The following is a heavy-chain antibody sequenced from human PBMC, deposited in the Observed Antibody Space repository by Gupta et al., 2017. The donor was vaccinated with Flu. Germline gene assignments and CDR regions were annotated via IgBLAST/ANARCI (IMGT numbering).Heavy chain of an antibody. CDR1: GGSFSGYY. V-gene: IGHV4-34*01. J-gene: IGHJ5*02. CDR2: INHSGST. CDR3: ARNGGFVVVPAARYRVWFDP. Sequence: QVQLQQWGAGLLKPSETLSLTCAVYGGSFSGYYWSWIRQPPGKGLEWIGEINHSGSTNYNPSLKSRVTISVDTSKNQFSLKLSSVTAADTAVYYCARNGGFVVVPAARYRVWFDPWGQGTRGTVSA. D-gene: IGHD2-2*01.